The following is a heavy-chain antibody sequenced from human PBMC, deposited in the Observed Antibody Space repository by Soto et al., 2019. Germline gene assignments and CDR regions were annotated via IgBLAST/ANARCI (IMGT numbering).Heavy chain of an antibody. J-gene: IGHJ4*02. Sequence: GGALRLSCAASGFTMSNVWMSWVRQAPGKGLEWVGRVKSKTDGGTIDYTAPVKGRFTISRDDSKNTLNLQMNGLKTEDTAVYYCTTDFYDFLAGYYNDYWGQGTLVTVSS. V-gene: IGHV3-15*01. CDR1: GFTMSNVW. CDR2: VKSKTDGGTI. CDR3: TTDFYDFLAGYYNDY. D-gene: IGHD3-9*01.